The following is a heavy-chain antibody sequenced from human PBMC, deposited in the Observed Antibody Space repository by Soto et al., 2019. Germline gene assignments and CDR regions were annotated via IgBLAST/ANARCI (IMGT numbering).Heavy chain of an antibody. J-gene: IGHJ4*02. V-gene: IGHV4-59*01. CDR3: ARADVDGGPDY. CDR1: GGAIRIYY. CDR2: SYYAGST. Sequence: AETLCLTCTDSGGAIRIYYWIWIRQSPGKVREWIGYSYYAGSTSYTPSLKSSVIVSVDTSKVLFSMRLSDVTDADSDVYSWARADVDGGPDYWGQGALVTVSS. D-gene: IGHD2-15*01.